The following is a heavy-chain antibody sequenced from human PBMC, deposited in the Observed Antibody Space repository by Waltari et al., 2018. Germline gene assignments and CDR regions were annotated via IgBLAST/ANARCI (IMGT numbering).Heavy chain of an antibody. CDR2: ISSSSSTI. V-gene: IGHV3-48*04. Sequence: EVQLVESGGGLVQPGGSLRLSCAASGFTFSSYSMNWVRQAPGKGLEWVSYISSSSSTIYYADSVKGRFTISRDNAKNSLYLQMNSLRAEDTAVYYCARRAARGAFDIWGQGTMVTVSS. CDR3: ARRAARGAFDI. CDR1: GFTFSSYS. J-gene: IGHJ3*02. D-gene: IGHD3-10*01.